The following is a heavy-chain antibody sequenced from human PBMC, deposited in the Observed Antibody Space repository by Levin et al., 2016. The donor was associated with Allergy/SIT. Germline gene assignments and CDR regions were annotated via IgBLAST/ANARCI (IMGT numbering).Heavy chain of an antibody. Sequence: GESLKISCVASGFTLSYHNMNWVRQAPGKGLEWVAIIWYNGSNKFYGDSVKGRFTISRDNSKNTVYLQMNSLRAEDTAMYYCARDAAFTTGWYYLDYWGQGTLVTVSS. CDR3: ARDAAFTTGWYYLDY. CDR2: IWYNGSNK. CDR1: GFTLSYHN. J-gene: IGHJ4*02. D-gene: IGHD6-19*01. V-gene: IGHV3-33*08.